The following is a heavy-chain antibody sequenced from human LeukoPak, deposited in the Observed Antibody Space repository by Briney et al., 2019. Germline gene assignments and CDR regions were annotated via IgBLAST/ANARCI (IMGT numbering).Heavy chain of an antibody. CDR1: GGTFSSYA. D-gene: IGHD5-24*01. CDR3: ARDLEVEMATNEDWFDP. J-gene: IGHJ5*02. V-gene: IGHV1-69*13. Sequence: GASVKVSCKASGGTFSSYAISWVRQAPGQGLEWMGGIIPIFGTANYAQKFQGRVTITADESTSTAYMGLSSLRSEDTAVYYCARDLEVEMATNEDWFDPWGQGTLVTVSS. CDR2: IIPIFGTA.